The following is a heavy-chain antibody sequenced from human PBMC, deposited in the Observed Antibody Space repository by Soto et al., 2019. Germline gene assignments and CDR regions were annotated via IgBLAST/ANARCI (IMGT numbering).Heavy chain of an antibody. D-gene: IGHD4-17*01. CDR1: GGTFSSYT. Sequence: ASVKVSCKASGGTFSSYTISWVRQAPGQGLEWMGRIIPILGIANYAQKFQGRVTITADKSTSTAYMELSSLRSEDTAVYYCARFPNQITVTDDVFDFWGQGSLVT. J-gene: IGHJ3*01. CDR2: IIPILGIA. CDR3: ARFPNQITVTDDVFDF. V-gene: IGHV1-69*02.